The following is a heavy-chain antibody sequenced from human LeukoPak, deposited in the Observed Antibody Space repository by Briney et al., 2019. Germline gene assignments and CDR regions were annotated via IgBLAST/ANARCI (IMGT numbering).Heavy chain of an antibody. Sequence: SETLSLTCAVYGGSFSGYYWSWIRQPPGKGLEWIGEINHSGSTNYNPSLKSRVTISVDTSKNQFSLKLSSVTAADTAVYYCARGREILWFGEGMNAFDIWGQGTMVTVSS. V-gene: IGHV4-34*01. CDR2: INHSGST. CDR1: GGSFSGYY. CDR3: ARGREILWFGEGMNAFDI. J-gene: IGHJ3*02. D-gene: IGHD3-10*01.